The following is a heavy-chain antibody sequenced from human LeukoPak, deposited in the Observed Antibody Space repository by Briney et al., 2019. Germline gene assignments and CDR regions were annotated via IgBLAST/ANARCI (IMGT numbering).Heavy chain of an antibody. CDR1: GFTFSSYA. J-gene: IGHJ4*02. CDR2: ISGSGGST. CDR3: AKASYGSGSYYFDY. V-gene: IGHV3-23*01. Sequence: GGSLRLSCAASGFTFSSYAMSWVRQAPGKGLEWVSAISGSGGSTYYADSVKSRFTISRDNSKNTLYLQMNSLRAEDTAVYYCAKASYGSGSYYFDYWGQGTLVTVSS. D-gene: IGHD3-10*01.